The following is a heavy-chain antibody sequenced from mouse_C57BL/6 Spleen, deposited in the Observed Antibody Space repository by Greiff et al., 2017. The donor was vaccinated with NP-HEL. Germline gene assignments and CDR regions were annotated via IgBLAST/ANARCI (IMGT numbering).Heavy chain of an antibody. D-gene: IGHD1-2*01. J-gene: IGHJ4*01. Sequence: QVQLQQSGAELVRPGTSVKVSCKASGYAFTNYLIEWVKQRPGQGLEWIGVINPGSGGTNYNEKFKGKATLTADKSSSTAYMQLSSLTSEDSAVYFCARWEDYGSMDYWGQGTSVTVSS. CDR2: INPGSGGT. CDR1: GYAFTNYL. V-gene: IGHV1-54*01. CDR3: ARWEDYGSMDY.